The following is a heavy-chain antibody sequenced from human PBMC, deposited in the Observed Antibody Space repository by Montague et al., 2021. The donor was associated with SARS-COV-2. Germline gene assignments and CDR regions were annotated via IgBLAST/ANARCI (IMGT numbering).Heavy chain of an antibody. Sequence: SLRLSCAASGFIFSNYAMTWARQAPRKGLEWVSTMSGSGVRRDYADSVKGRFTISRDTSKNTLYLQMNSLRVEDTAVYYCAKDSATIRIAVALMDVCCQGTPVIVSS. CDR3: AKDSATIRIAVALMDV. V-gene: IGHV3-23*01. CDR1: GFIFSNYA. J-gene: IGHJ6*02. D-gene: IGHD6-19*01. CDR2: MSGSGVRR.